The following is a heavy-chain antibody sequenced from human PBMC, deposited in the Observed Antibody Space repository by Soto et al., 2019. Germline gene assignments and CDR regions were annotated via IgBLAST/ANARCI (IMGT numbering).Heavy chain of an antibody. V-gene: IGHV3-23*01. J-gene: IGHJ5*02. CDR2: VSSSGDRT. Sequence: VGSLRLSCAASGFTFTSNAMGWVRQGPGKGLEWVSGVSSSGDRTYYTDSVKGRFTIARDNSKNTLYLQMDSLRAEDTATYYCAKGHYNWNLPGWFDPWGQGTLVTVSS. CDR1: GFTFTSNA. D-gene: IGHD1-20*01. CDR3: AKGHYNWNLPGWFDP.